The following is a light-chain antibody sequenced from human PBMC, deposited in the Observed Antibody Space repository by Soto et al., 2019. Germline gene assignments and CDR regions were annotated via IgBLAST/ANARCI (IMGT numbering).Light chain of an antibody. CDR3: QQYNNWPPIT. CDR2: GAS. J-gene: IGKJ5*01. Sequence: PGERVTLSCRASQSVSSSYLAWYQQKPGQAPRLLIHGASTRATGIPARFSGSESGTEFTLTISSLQSEDFAVYYCQQYNNWPPITFGQGTRLEIK. CDR1: QSVSSSY. V-gene: IGKV3-15*01.